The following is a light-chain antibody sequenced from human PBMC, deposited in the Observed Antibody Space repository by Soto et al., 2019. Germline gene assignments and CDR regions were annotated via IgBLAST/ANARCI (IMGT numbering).Light chain of an antibody. Sequence: EIVLTQSPATLSLSPGERATLSCRASQSVSSSLAWYQQKPGQAPRLLIYDASNRATAIPARFSGSGSGTDFTLTINYLEPGDFAVYYCQHRSYWPFTFGPGTKVDIK. CDR1: QSVSSS. CDR2: DAS. J-gene: IGKJ3*01. V-gene: IGKV3-11*01. CDR3: QHRSYWPFT.